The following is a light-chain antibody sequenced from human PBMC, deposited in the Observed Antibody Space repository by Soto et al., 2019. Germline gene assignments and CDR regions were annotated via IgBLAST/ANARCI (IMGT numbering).Light chain of an antibody. CDR1: QSISTW. V-gene: IGKV1-5*03. Sequence: DIQMTQSPSTLSASVGDRVTITCRASQSISTWLAWYQQKPGKAPKLLISMASSLESGVPSRFSGSGSGTEFTLTISSLQPDDFATYYCQQYNSFSPWTFGQGTKVDI. CDR2: MAS. CDR3: QQYNSFSPWT. J-gene: IGKJ1*01.